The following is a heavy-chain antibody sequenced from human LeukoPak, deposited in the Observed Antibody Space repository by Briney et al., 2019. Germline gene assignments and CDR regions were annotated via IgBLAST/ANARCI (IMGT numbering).Heavy chain of an antibody. CDR1: GFTFSTYA. D-gene: IGHD5-18*01. Sequence: SGGSLRLSCAASGFTFSTYAMHWVRQAPGEGLEWVAVIWYDGSNKYYADSVKGRFTISRDNSKNTLFLQMNSLRAEDTAVYYCARAQLEQLWLLFDYWGQETLVTVSS. CDR3: ARAQLEQLWLLFDY. V-gene: IGHV3-33*01. J-gene: IGHJ4*02. CDR2: IWYDGSNK.